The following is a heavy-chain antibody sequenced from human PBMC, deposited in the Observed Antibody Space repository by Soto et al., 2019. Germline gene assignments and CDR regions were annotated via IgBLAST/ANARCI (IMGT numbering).Heavy chain of an antibody. Sequence: PGGSLRLSCAASGFTFSNYGMHWVRQAPGKGLEWVAVISYDGSDKYYIGSVKGRFTISRDNSKNTLYLQMNTLRAEDTAVYFCAKNDRYCGSTSCQYYYYYYMDVWGKGTTVTVSS. J-gene: IGHJ6*03. CDR2: ISYDGSDK. D-gene: IGHD2-2*01. CDR1: GFTFSNYG. V-gene: IGHV3-30*18. CDR3: AKNDRYCGSTSCQYYYYYYMDV.